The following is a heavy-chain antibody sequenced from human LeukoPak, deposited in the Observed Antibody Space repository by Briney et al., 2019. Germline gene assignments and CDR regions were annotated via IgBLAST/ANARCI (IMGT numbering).Heavy chain of an antibody. D-gene: IGHD4-17*01. Sequence: PSETLSLTCTVSGGSISSYYWSWIRQPPGKGLEWIGYIYYSGSTNYNPSLESRVTISVDTSKNQFSLKLSSVTAADTAVYYCARHLDYGDYNWFDPWGQGTLVTVSS. CDR1: GGSISSYY. J-gene: IGHJ5*02. V-gene: IGHV4-59*08. CDR3: ARHLDYGDYNWFDP. CDR2: IYYSGST.